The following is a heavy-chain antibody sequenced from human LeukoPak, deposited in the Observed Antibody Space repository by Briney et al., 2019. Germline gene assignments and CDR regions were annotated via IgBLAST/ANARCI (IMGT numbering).Heavy chain of an antibody. CDR3: AKVYSYGSGGAFDI. CDR1: GFTFDLCA. CDR2: ISWNSGSI. J-gene: IGHJ3*02. Sequence: SLRLSCAASGFTFDLCAMHWVRQARGKGLEWGICISWNSGSIVYADSVKGRFTISRDNAKNSLYLQMNSLRAEDTALYSCAKVYSYGSGGAFDIWGQGTMVTVSS. D-gene: IGHD5-18*01. V-gene: IGHV3-9*01.